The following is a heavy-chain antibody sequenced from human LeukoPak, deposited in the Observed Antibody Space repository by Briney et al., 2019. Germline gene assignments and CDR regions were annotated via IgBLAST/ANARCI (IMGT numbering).Heavy chain of an antibody. D-gene: IGHD3-3*01. Sequence: GGSLRLSCAASGFTFSSYGMHWVRQAPGKGLVWVSRINSDGSSTSFADSVKGRFTISRDNARNTLYLQMNSLRAEDTAVYYCARPITIFGVVIPYYYMDVWGRGTTVTVSS. CDR1: GFTFSSYG. V-gene: IGHV3-74*01. CDR3: ARPITIFGVVIPYYYMDV. J-gene: IGHJ6*03. CDR2: INSDGSST.